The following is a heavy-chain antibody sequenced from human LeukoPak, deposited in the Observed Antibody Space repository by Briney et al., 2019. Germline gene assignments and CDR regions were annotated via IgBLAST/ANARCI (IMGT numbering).Heavy chain of an antibody. Sequence: KPSETLSLTCTVSGGSISSSSYYWGWIRQPPGKGLEWIGSIYYSGSTYYNPSLKSRVTISVNTSKNQFSLKLSSVTAADTAVYYCTRALGYSGFWGQGTLVTVSS. D-gene: IGHD5-12*01. CDR3: TRALGYSGF. J-gene: IGHJ4*02. CDR1: GGSISSSSYY. V-gene: IGHV4-39*07. CDR2: IYYSGST.